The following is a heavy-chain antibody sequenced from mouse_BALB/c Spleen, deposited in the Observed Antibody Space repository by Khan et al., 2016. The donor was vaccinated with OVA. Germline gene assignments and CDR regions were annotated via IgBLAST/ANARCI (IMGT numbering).Heavy chain of an antibody. V-gene: IGHV5-6-3*01. CDR3: ARMARTIN. Sequence: EVQLVESGGGLVQSGGSRKLSCAASGFTFSSYGMSWVRQTPDKRLELVATINSNGGSTYYPDSVKGRFTISRDNAKNTLYLQMSSLKSEDTAMYYCARMARTINWGQGTTLTVSS. J-gene: IGHJ2*01. CDR1: GFTFSSYG. CDR2: INSNGGST.